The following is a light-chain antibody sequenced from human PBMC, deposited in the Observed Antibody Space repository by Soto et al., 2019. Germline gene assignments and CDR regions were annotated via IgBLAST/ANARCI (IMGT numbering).Light chain of an antibody. J-gene: IGKJ1*01. Sequence: EVVMTQSPATLSVSPGERVTLSCRASQSINAHLAWYQQKPGQDPRLLIHGASTRAIGIPARFSGSEFGTEFILTITSLKSEDVAVHYCQQYNTWLWTFGQGTKVEIQ. CDR1: QSINAH. V-gene: IGKV3-15*01. CDR3: QQYNTWLWT. CDR2: GAS.